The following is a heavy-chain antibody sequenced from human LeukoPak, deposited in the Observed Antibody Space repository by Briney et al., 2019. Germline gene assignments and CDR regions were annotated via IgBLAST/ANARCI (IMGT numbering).Heavy chain of an antibody. J-gene: IGHJ4*02. CDR3: ASTTIFGVVTEYYFDY. Sequence: SVKVSCKASGGTFSSYAISWVRQAPGQGLEWMGGIIPIFGTANYAQKFQGRVTITADESTSTAYMELSSLRSEDTAVYYCASTTIFGVVTEYYFDYWGQGTLVTVSS. CDR1: GGTFSSYA. D-gene: IGHD3-3*01. V-gene: IGHV1-69*13. CDR2: IIPIFGTA.